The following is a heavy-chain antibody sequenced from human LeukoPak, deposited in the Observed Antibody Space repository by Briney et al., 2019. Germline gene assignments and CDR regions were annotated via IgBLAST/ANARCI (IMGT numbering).Heavy chain of an antibody. D-gene: IGHD3-3*01. CDR3: ARGTRITIFGVAIHEPIDY. V-gene: IGHV1-8*03. J-gene: IGHJ4*02. CDR1: GYTFTSYD. Sequence: ASVKVSCKASGYTFTSYDINWVRQATGQGLEWMGWMNPNSGNTGYAQKFQGRVTITRNTSISTAYMELSSLRSEDTAVYYCARGTRITIFGVAIHEPIDYWGQGTLVTVSS. CDR2: MNPNSGNT.